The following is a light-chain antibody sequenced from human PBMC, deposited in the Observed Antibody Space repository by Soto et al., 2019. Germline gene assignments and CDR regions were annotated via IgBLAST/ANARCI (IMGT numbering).Light chain of an antibody. Sequence: DVEVTQSPSSLSASVGDRVTITCRARQNINSYLNWYQQKPGKFPKLLIYAASTLQSGVPSRFSGSGSGTDFTLTISSLQPEDVATYYCQKYTSAPFTFGPGTKVDI. CDR2: AAS. V-gene: IGKV1-27*01. CDR3: QKYTSAPFT. CDR1: QNINSY. J-gene: IGKJ3*01.